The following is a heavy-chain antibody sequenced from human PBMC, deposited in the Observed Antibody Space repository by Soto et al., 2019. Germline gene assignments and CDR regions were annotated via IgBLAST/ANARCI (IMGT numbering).Heavy chain of an antibody. Sequence: SETLSLTCTVSGGSISSYYWSWIRQPPGKGLEWIGYIYYSGSTNYNPSLKSRVTISVDTSKNQFSLKLSSVTAADTAVYYCARGYYGDYVDYWGQGTLVTVSS. D-gene: IGHD4-17*01. V-gene: IGHV4-59*01. CDR3: ARGYYGDYVDY. CDR1: GGSISSYY. CDR2: IYYSGST. J-gene: IGHJ4*02.